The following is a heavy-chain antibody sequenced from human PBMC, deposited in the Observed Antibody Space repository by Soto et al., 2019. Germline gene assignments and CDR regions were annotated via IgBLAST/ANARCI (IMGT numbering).Heavy chain of an antibody. D-gene: IGHD6-25*01. CDR1: GFTFSSYA. Sequence: PGGSLRLSCAASGFTFSSYAMSFFRQAPGKGLEWVSAISGSGGSTYYADSVKGRFTISRDNSKNTLYLQMNSLRAEDTAVYYCAKDSDPVSTSSGDVWGQGTTVTVSS. CDR2: ISGSGGST. J-gene: IGHJ6*02. V-gene: IGHV3-23*01. CDR3: AKDSDPVSTSSGDV.